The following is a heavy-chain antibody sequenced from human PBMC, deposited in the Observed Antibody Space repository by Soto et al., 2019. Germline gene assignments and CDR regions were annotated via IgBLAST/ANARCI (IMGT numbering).Heavy chain of an antibody. D-gene: IGHD2-15*01. Sequence: EVQLVESGGGLVQPGGSLRLSCAASGFTFSSYSMNWVRQAPGKGLEWVSYISSSSSTIYYADSVKGRFTISRDNAKNQLYLKMNSLRDEDTAVYYCARAEDIVVVVAATPHYFDYWGQGTMVTVSS. J-gene: IGHJ4*02. CDR3: ARAEDIVVVVAATPHYFDY. CDR2: ISSSSSTI. V-gene: IGHV3-48*02. CDR1: GFTFSSYS.